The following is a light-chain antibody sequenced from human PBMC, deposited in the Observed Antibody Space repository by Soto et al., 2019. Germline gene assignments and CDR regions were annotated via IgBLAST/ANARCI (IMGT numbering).Light chain of an antibody. CDR2: SAS. CDR3: QQLLSYPIT. V-gene: IGKV1-9*01. Sequence: IQMTQSTASLSVSVGDRVTITCSASQSINNYLNWYLQRPGQAPKLLIRSASTLQRGVPSRFSGSGSRTSFTLTISSLQPEDFATYYCQQLLSYPITFGQGTRLEI. J-gene: IGKJ5*01. CDR1: QSINNY.